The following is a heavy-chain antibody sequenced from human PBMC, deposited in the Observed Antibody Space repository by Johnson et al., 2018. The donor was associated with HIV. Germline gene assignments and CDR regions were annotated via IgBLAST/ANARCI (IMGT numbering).Heavy chain of an antibody. D-gene: IGHD3-10*01. CDR1: GFSVSYNY. CDR2: IYSGGST. J-gene: IGHJ3*02. Sequence: MLLVVSGGGLVQPGGSLRLSCAVSGFSVSYNYMSWVRQAPGKGLEWVSLIYSGGSTYYADSVKGRFTISRDNSKNTLYLQMNSLRAEDTAVYYCAKPRSLWLEGAFDIWGQGTMVTVSS. CDR3: AKPRSLWLEGAFDI. V-gene: IGHV3-66*04.